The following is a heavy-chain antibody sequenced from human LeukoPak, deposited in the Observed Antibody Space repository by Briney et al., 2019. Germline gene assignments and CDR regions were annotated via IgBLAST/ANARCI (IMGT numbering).Heavy chain of an antibody. CDR3: ARLSDTRRGLAFDV. CDR1: GGSITSDSHY. Sequence: SETLSLTCTVSGGSITSDSHYWAWIRQPPAKGLEWIGHIDYNGSFYNPSLKSRITISVDASKKQFSLRLRSMSPADTAVYFCARLSDTRRGLAFDVWGQGSLVSVSS. D-gene: IGHD3-22*01. V-gene: IGHV4-39*01. CDR2: IDYNGS. J-gene: IGHJ3*01.